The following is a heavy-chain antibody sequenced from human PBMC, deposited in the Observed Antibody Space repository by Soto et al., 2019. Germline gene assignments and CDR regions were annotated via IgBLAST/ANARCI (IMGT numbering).Heavy chain of an antibody. V-gene: IGHV3-23*01. Sequence: EVQLLESGGGLVQPGGSLRLSCAASGFTFSNYAMSWVRQAPGKGLECISSISGSGLSTYYADSVKSRFTISRDNSKNTLYLQMNLVGAEDTVVYDWAKAFAKIIDTIYGMDVWGQGTTVTVSS. CDR2: ISGSGLST. J-gene: IGHJ6*02. CDR1: GFTFSNYA. D-gene: IGHD3-10*01. CDR3: AKAFAKIIDTIYGMDV.